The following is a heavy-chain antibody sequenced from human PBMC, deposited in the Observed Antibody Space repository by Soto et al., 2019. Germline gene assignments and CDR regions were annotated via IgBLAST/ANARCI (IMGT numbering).Heavy chain of an antibody. D-gene: IGHD3-10*01. Sequence: PGGSLRLSCAASGFTFSSYGMHWVRQAPGKGLEWVAVIWYDGSNKYYADSVKGRFTISRDNSKNTLYLQMNSLRAEDTAVYYCARDQLPYYYGSEFDYWGQGTLVTVSS. CDR1: GFTFSSYG. CDR3: ARDQLPYYYGSEFDY. CDR2: IWYDGSNK. J-gene: IGHJ4*02. V-gene: IGHV3-33*01.